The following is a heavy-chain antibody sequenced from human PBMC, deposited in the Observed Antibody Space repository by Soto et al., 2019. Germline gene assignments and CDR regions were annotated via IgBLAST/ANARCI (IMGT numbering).Heavy chain of an antibody. D-gene: IGHD3-16*01. J-gene: IGHJ5*02. CDR1: GYTFTSYS. Sequence: VQLVQSGAEVKQPGASVRISCQASGYTFTSYSLHCVRQAPGQSIEWMAEINTATNGGRHSQRFRDRVIITTDTSASTAYMDLSCLRSEDTAVFFSAGGSRAWGPHVFAWFAPWGQGTLVTVSS. V-gene: IGHV1-3*04. CDR3: AGGSRAWGPHVFAWFAP. CDR2: INTATNGG.